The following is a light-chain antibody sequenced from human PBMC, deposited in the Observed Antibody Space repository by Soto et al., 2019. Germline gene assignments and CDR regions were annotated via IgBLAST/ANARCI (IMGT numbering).Light chain of an antibody. CDR3: SSYTSSSTGVV. CDR1: SSDVGGYNY. V-gene: IGLV2-14*01. J-gene: IGLJ2*01. Sequence: QSALTQPASVSGSPGQSITISSTGTSSDVGGYNYVSWYQQHPGKAPKLMIYEVSNRPSGVSNRFSGSKSGNTASLTISGLQAEDEADYYCSSYTSSSTGVVFGGGTKLTVL. CDR2: EVS.